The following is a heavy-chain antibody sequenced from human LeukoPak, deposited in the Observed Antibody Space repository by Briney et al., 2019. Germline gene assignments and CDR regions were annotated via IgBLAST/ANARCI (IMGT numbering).Heavy chain of an antibody. CDR1: GYTFTSYY. J-gene: IGHJ6*03. Sequence: ASVKVSCKASGYTFTSYYMHWVRQAPGQGLEWMGIINPSGGSTSYAQKFQGRVTMTRDTSTSTVYMELSSLRSEDTAVYYCARETPHPGGLYDSSAPDYYYYMDVWGKGTTVTVSS. CDR3: ARETPHPGGLYDSSAPDYYYYMDV. V-gene: IGHV1-46*01. D-gene: IGHD3-22*01. CDR2: INPSGGST.